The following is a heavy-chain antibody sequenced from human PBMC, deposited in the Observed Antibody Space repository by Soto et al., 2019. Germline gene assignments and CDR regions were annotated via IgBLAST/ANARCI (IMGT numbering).Heavy chain of an antibody. CDR2: IYYSGST. V-gene: IGHV4-31*03. Sequence: QVQLQESGPGLVKPSQTLSLTCTVSGGSISIGGYYWNWIRQHPGKGLEWIGYIYYSGSTYYNPSRKSRVTISVDTSKNQFSLKLSSVTAADTAVYYCARGVDTAMVSDYWGQGTLVTVSS. CDR3: ARGVDTAMVSDY. J-gene: IGHJ4*02. D-gene: IGHD5-18*01. CDR1: GGSISIGGYY.